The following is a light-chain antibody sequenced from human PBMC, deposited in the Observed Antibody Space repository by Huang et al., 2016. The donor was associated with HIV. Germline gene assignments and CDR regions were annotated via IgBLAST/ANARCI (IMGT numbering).Light chain of an antibody. Sequence: EIVLTQSPATLSLSPGERATLSCRASQNVRNYLAWYQQKPGQAPRLLIYEASHRATGIPARFSGSGSGTDFTLTISSLEPEDFAVYYCHQRGSWPPEMFGQGTKVEIK. CDR3: HQRGSWPPEM. V-gene: IGKV3-11*01. CDR2: EAS. J-gene: IGKJ1*01. CDR1: QNVRNY.